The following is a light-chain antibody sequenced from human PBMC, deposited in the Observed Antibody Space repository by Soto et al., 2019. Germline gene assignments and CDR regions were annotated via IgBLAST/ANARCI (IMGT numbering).Light chain of an antibody. J-gene: IGKJ1*01. V-gene: IGKV1-5*03. CDR3: QQYDTRCT. CDR1: QNVNGW. CDR2: KAS. Sequence: DIQTTQSPFTLSASVGDRVTITCRASQNVNGWLAWYQQKPGKAPKLLINKASTLESGVPSRFSGRGFGTEFTLTISSLQTDDFATYYCQQYDTRCTFGQGTKVDI.